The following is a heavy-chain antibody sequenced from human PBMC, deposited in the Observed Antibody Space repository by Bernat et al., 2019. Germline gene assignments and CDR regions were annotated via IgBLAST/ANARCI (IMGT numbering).Heavy chain of an antibody. J-gene: IGHJ3*02. Sequence: EVQLVESGGGLVKPGGSLRLSCAASGFTFDDYAMHWVRQAPGKGLEWVSGISWDSGSTGYADSVKGRFTISRDNAKNSLSLQMNSLRAEDTALYYCAKIRDGSGYYPAAFDIWGQGTMVTVSS. V-gene: IGHV3-9*01. CDR3: AKIRDGSGYYPAAFDI. D-gene: IGHD3-22*01. CDR2: ISWDSGST. CDR1: GFTFDDYA.